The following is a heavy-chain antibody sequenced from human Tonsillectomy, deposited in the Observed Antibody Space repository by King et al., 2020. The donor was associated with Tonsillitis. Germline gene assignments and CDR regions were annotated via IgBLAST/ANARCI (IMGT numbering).Heavy chain of an antibody. CDR1: GGSISSGEYY. CDR3: AREFWSGKGHDYFDY. D-gene: IGHD3-3*01. Sequence: LQLQESGPGLVKPSQTLSLTCTVSGGSISSGEYYWSWIRQPPGEGLEWIGFIYHSGSTYYNPSLKSRVTISIDTSKNQFSLNLISVTAADTAVYFCAREFWSGKGHDYFDYWGQGTLVTVSS. J-gene: IGHJ4*02. V-gene: IGHV4-30-4*01. CDR2: IYHSGST.